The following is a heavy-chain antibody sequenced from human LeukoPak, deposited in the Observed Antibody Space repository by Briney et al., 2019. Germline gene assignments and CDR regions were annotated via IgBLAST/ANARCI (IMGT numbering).Heavy chain of an antibody. CDR2: ISAYNGNT. V-gene: IGHV1-18*04. D-gene: IGHD6-19*01. CDR1: GYTFTSYG. Sequence: ASVNVSCKASGYTFTSYGISWVRQAPGQGLEWMGWISAYNGNTNYAQKLQGRVTMTTDTSTSTAYMELRSLRSDDTTVYYCARECCGGQQWLAPAFDYYCYGMDVWGKGTTVTVSS. J-gene: IGHJ6*04. CDR3: ARECCGGQQWLAPAFDYYCYGMDV.